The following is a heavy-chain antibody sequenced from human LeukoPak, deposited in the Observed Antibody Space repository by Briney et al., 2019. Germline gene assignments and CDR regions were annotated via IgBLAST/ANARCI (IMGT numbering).Heavy chain of an antibody. D-gene: IGHD1-26*01. V-gene: IGHV3-30*03. CDR2: ISYDGSYR. CDR3: ARGGAADY. CDR1: GFTFSIYG. J-gene: IGHJ4*02. Sequence: GGSLRLSCAASGFTFSIYGMYWVRQAPGKGLEWVAVISYDGSYRYSADSVKGRFTISRDNAKNSLYLQMNSLRAEDTAAYYCARGGAADYWGQGTLVTVSS.